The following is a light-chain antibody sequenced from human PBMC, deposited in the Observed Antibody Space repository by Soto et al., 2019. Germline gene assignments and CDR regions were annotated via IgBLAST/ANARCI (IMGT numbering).Light chain of an antibody. CDR1: QNIRDN. CDR2: GAS. J-gene: IGKJ4*01. V-gene: IGKV3-15*01. Sequence: LITQSPATLSVSPGDRTNFSCRASQNIRDNLAWYQHKAGRTPRLLIYGASTRAPGIPARFSGAGSGTQFSLTINNLQSDDFATYYCQQYNNFPLIFGGGTKVDIK. CDR3: QQYNNFPLI.